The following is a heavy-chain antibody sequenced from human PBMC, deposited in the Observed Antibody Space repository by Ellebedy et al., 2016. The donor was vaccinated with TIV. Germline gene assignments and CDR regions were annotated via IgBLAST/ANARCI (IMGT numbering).Heavy chain of an antibody. D-gene: IGHD6-19*01. V-gene: IGHV3-23*01. Sequence: ESLKISCAASGFTFSDHYMDWVRQVSGKGLEWVSTISGSGDSTYYAESVRGRFTISRDNSMTTRYLQMNSLRAEDTAVYFCARWDIAVAGRFDYWGQGTLITVSS. J-gene: IGHJ4*02. CDR2: ISGSGDST. CDR3: ARWDIAVAGRFDY. CDR1: GFTFSDHY.